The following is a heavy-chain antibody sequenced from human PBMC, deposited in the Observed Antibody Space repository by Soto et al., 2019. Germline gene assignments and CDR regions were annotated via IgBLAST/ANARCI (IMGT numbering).Heavy chain of an antibody. CDR1: GFSFSDYY. D-gene: IGHD2-21*01. V-gene: IGHV3-72*01. CDR2: ARNKANSYAT. CDR3: VREAYCNGECTRGFDP. J-gene: IGHJ5*02. Sequence: PGGSLRLSCAASGFSFSDYYMDWVRQAPGKGLEWVGRARNKANSYATDYAASVRGRFTISRDDSKNSLYLQMNSLKTEDTAVYYCVREAYCNGECTRGFDPWGQGNLVTVSS.